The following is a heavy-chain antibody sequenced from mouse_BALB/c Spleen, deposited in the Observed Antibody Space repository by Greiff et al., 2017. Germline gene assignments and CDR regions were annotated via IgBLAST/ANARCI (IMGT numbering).Heavy chain of an antibody. Sequence: EVNVVESGPSLVKPSQTLSLTCSVTGDSITSGYWNWIRKFPGNKLEYMGYISYSGSTYYNPSLKSRISITRDTSKNQYYLQLNSVTTEDTATYYCARFRDYGNYGFFAYWGQGTLVTVSA. D-gene: IGHD2-1*01. J-gene: IGHJ3*01. V-gene: IGHV3-8*02. CDR3: ARFRDYGNYGFFAY. CDR2: ISYSGST. CDR1: GDSITSGY.